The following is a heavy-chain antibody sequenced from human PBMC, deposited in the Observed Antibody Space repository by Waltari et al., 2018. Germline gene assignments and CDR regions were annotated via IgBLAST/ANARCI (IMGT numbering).Heavy chain of an antibody. J-gene: IGHJ5*02. Sequence: EVQLVESGGGLVKPGGSLRLSCAASGFTFPSYRMKWVRQAPGKGLEWVSSISSSSSYIYYADSMKGRFTISRDNAKNSLYLQMNSLRAEDTAMYYCVGGPLGDYGDYGGSWGQGTLVTVSS. CDR1: GFTFPSYR. CDR2: ISSSSSYI. D-gene: IGHD4-17*01. CDR3: VGGPLGDYGDYGGS. V-gene: IGHV3-21*01.